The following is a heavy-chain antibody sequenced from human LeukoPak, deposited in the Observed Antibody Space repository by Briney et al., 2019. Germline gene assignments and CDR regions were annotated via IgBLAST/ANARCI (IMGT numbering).Heavy chain of an antibody. CDR3: ARGTPTYDFWSGYPGAFDI. D-gene: IGHD3-3*01. J-gene: IGHJ3*02. V-gene: IGHV1-18*01. CDR2: ISAYNGNT. CDR1: GYTFTSYG. Sequence: ASVKVSCKASGYTFTSYGISWVRQAPGQGLEWMGWISAYNGNTNYAQKLQGRVTMTTDTSTSTAYMELRSLRSDDTAVYYCARGTPTYDFWSGYPGAFDIWGQGTMVTVSS.